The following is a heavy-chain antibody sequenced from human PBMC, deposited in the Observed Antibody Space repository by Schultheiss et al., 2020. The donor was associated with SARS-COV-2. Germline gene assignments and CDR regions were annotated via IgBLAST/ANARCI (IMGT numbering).Heavy chain of an antibody. J-gene: IGHJ4*02. CDR2: ISWNSGSI. Sequence: GGSLRLSCAASGFTFSNYAMHWVRQAPGKGLEWVSGISWNSGSIGYADSVKGRFTISRDNAKNSLYLQMNSLRAEDTALYYCAKDDYWGQGTLVTVSS. CDR3: AKDDY. V-gene: IGHV3-9*01. CDR1: GFTFSNYA.